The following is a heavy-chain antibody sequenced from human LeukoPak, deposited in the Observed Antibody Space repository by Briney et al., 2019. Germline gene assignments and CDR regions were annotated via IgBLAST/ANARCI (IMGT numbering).Heavy chain of an antibody. CDR3: ASMMGWFDP. CDR2: INHSGST. J-gene: IGHJ5*02. D-gene: IGHD3-16*01. CDR1: GGSFSGYY. V-gene: IGHV4-34*01. Sequence: SETLSLTCAVYGGSFSGYYWSWIRQPPGKGLEWIGEINHSGSTNYNPSLKSRVSISVDTSKNQFSLKLSSVTAADTAVYYCASMMGWFDPWGQGTQVTVSS.